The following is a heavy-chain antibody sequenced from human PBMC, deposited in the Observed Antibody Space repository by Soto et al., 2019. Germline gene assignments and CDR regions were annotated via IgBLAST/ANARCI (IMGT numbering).Heavy chain of an antibody. CDR2: IYYSGST. D-gene: IGHD2-8*01. Sequence: SETLSLTCTVSGGSISSGCYYWSWIRQHPGKGLEWIGYIYYSGSTYYNPSLKSRVTISVDTSKNQFSLKLSSVTAADTAVYYCARVMGDTGAVYWGQGTLVTVSS. V-gene: IGHV4-31*03. J-gene: IGHJ4*02. CDR1: GGSISSGCYY. CDR3: ARVMGDTGAVY.